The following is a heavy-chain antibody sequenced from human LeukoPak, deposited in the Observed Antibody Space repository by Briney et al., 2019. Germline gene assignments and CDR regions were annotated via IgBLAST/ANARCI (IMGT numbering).Heavy chain of an antibody. Sequence: SETLSLTCTVSGGSISSGGYYWSWIRQRPGKGLEWIGYIYYSGSTYYNPSLKSRVTISVDTSKNQFSLKLSSVTAADTAVYYCARVKAGLTDAFDIWGQGTMVTVSS. J-gene: IGHJ3*02. CDR2: IYYSGST. D-gene: IGHD1-14*01. V-gene: IGHV4-31*03. CDR1: GGSISSGGYY. CDR3: ARVKAGLTDAFDI.